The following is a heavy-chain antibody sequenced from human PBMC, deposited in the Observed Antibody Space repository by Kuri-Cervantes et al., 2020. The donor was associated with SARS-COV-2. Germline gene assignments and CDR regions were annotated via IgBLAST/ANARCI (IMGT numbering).Heavy chain of an antibody. CDR1: GYTFTGYY. D-gene: IGHD3-10*01. Sequence: ASVKVSCKASGYTFTGYYMHWVRQAPGQGLEWMGWINPNSGGTNYAQKFQGRVTMTRDTSISTAYMELSRLRSEDTAVYYCARNLRNYGSGSYRVSGVYYYYYMDVWGKGTTVTVSS. V-gene: IGHV1-2*02. J-gene: IGHJ6*03. CDR2: INPNSGGT. CDR3: ARNLRNYGSGSYRVSGVYYYYYMDV.